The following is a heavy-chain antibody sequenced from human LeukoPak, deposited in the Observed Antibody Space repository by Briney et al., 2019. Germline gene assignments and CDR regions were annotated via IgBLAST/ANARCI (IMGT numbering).Heavy chain of an antibody. V-gene: IGHV1-69*13. CDR1: GGTFSSYA. Sequence: SVKVSCKASGGTFSSYAISWVRQAPGQGLERMGGIIPIFGTANYAQKFQGRVTITADESTSTAYMELSSLRSEDTAVYYCATHCSSTSCHAGYFDLWGRGTLVTVSS. CDR3: ATHCSSTSCHAGYFDL. J-gene: IGHJ2*01. D-gene: IGHD2-2*01. CDR2: IIPIFGTA.